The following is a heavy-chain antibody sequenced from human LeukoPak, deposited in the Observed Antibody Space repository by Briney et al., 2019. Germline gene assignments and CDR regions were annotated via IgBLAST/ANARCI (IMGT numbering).Heavy chain of an antibody. Sequence: ASVKVSCKASGYTFTSYGISWVRQAPGQGLEWMGWISAYNGNTNYAQKFQGRVTITTDESTSTAYMELSSLRSEDTAVYYCARTIAPILRFLEWSKRHDAFDIWGQGTMVTVSS. J-gene: IGHJ3*02. CDR1: GYTFTSYG. CDR3: ARTIAPILRFLEWSKRHDAFDI. D-gene: IGHD3-3*01. CDR2: ISAYNGNT. V-gene: IGHV1-18*01.